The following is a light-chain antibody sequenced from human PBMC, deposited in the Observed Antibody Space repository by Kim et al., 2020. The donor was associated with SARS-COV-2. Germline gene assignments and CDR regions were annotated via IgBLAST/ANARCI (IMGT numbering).Light chain of an antibody. CDR2: FNSDGNY. CDR3: QTWGPGIRV. V-gene: IGLV4-69*01. Sequence: VKRRCTLGSGHSRYAMGGHQQQPAKGRRYLMKFNSDGNYSKGDGIPDRVSGSSSGAERYLSISSRQSEDEADYYCQTWGPGIRVFGGGTQLTVL. CDR1: SGHSRYA. J-gene: IGLJ3*02.